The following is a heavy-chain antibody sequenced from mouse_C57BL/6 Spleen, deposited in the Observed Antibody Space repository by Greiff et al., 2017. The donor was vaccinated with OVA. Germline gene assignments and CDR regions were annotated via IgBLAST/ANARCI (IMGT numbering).Heavy chain of an antibody. CDR2: INPNNGGT. CDR3: AEGCAY. CDR1: GYTFTDYY. Sequence: EVQLQQSGPELVKPGASVKISCKASGYTFTDYYMNWVKQSHGKSLEWIGDINPNNGGTSYNQKFKGKATLTVDKSSSTAYMELRSLTSEDSAVYYCAEGCAYWGRGTLVTVSA. J-gene: IGHJ3*01. V-gene: IGHV1-26*01.